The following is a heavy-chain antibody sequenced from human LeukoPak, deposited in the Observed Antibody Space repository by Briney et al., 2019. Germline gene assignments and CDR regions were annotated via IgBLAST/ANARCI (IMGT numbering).Heavy chain of an antibody. CDR2: ISAYNGNT. J-gene: IGHJ6*03. CDR3: ARGERRPRYYYYYMDV. V-gene: IGHV1-18*01. CDR1: GYTFTSYG. D-gene: IGHD1-1*01. Sequence: GASVTVSFTGSGYTFTSYGISWVRQAPGQGGEWMGWISAYNGNTNYAQKLQGRVTMTTDPSTSTAYLELRSLRSDDTAVYYCARGERRPRYYYYYMDVWGKGTTVTVSS.